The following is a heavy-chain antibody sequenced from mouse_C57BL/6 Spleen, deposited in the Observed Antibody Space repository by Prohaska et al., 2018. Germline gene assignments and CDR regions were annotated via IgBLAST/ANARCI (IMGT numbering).Heavy chain of an antibody. CDR3: AIPNLGSSGYFDV. D-gene: IGHD1-1*01. J-gene: IGHJ1*03. CDR2: IHMSVSVT. Sequence: QVQLQQPGAELVKPGASVKVSCNASGFTLPSYWMHWVKQRPGQGLEWIRRIHMSVSVTNYKKKYKGKAKLRVDKSTSEAYRQLSSLTYEDSAVYYCAIPNLGSSGYFDVWGTGTTVTVSS. V-gene: IGHV1-74*01. CDR1: GFTLPSYW.